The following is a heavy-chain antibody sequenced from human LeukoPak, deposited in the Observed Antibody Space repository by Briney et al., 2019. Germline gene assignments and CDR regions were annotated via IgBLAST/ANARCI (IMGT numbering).Heavy chain of an antibody. D-gene: IGHD1-7*01. CDR1: GGSFGGYY. J-gene: IGHJ4*02. CDR3: ARGRYNWNYVPYYFDY. Sequence: PSETLSLTCAVYGGSFGGYYWSWIRQPPGKGLEWIGEINHSGSTNYNPSLKSRVTVSVDTSKNQFSLKLSSVTAADTAVYYCARGRYNWNYVPYYFDYWGQGTLVTVSS. V-gene: IGHV4-34*01. CDR2: INHSGST.